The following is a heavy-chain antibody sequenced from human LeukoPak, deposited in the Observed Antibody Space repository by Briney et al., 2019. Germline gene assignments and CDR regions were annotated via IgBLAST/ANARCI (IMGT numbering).Heavy chain of an antibody. CDR2: ISGRGGYI. D-gene: IGHD5-24*01. CDR3: GRDKGDGYYYGMDV. V-gene: IGHV3-21*01. Sequence: PGGSLRLSCAASGLTFSGYSMNWVRQAPGKGLEWVSSISGRGGYIFYADSVKGRFTISRDNAKNSLYLQMNSLRVEDTAVYYCGRDKGDGYYYGMDVWGQGTTVIVSS. CDR1: GLTFSGYS. J-gene: IGHJ6*02.